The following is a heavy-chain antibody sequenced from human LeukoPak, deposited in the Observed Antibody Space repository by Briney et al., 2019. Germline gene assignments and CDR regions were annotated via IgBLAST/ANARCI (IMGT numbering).Heavy chain of an antibody. D-gene: IGHD2-15*01. V-gene: IGHV3-7*01. Sequence: GGSLRLSCAASGFTFSSYWMSWVRQAPGKGLEWVANIKQDGSEKYYVDSVKGRFTISRDNAKNSLYLQMNSLRAEDTAVCYCARESGAHCSGGSCYSGDAFDIWGQGAMVTVSS. J-gene: IGHJ3*02. CDR3: ARESGAHCSGGSCYSGDAFDI. CDR2: IKQDGSEK. CDR1: GFTFSSYW.